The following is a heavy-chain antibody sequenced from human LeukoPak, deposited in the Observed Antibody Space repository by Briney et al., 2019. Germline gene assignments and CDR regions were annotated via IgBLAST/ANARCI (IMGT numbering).Heavy chain of an antibody. CDR3: ARGGHGSGHLLEWFDP. CDR2: INHSGST. V-gene: IGHV4-34*01. CDR1: GGSFSGYY. D-gene: IGHD3-10*01. J-gene: IGHJ5*02. Sequence: SETLSLTCAVYGGSFSGYYWSWIRQPPGKGLEWIGEINHSGSTNYNPSLKSRVTISVDTSKNQFSLKLSSVTAADTAVYYCARGGHGSGHLLEWFDPWGQGTLVTVSS.